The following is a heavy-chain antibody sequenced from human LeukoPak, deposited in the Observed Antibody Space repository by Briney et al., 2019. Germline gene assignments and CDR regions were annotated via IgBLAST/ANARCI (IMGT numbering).Heavy chain of an antibody. J-gene: IGHJ4*02. CDR3: ARVHVPDCGGDCPYYFDY. D-gene: IGHD2-21*02. V-gene: IGHV3-21*01. CDR2: ITSSGSYI. CDR1: GFTVSSNY. Sequence: GGSLRLSCAASGFTVSSNYMNWVRQAPGKGLEWVSSITSSGSYIYYADSVKGRFTISRDNAKNSLYLQLNSLRAEDTAVYYCARVHVPDCGGDCPYYFDYWGQGTLVTVSS.